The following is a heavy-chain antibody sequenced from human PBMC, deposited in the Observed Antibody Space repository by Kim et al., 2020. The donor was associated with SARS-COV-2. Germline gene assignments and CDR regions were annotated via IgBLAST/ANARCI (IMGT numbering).Heavy chain of an antibody. CDR1: GYTFTSYY. CDR2: INPSGGST. Sequence: ASVKVSCKASGYTFTSYYMHWVRQAPGQGLEWMGIINPSGGSTSYAQKFQGRVTMTRDTSTSTVYMELSSLRSEDTAVYYCARANKRVTLRSDFCAPGYWGQGTLVTVSS. CDR3: ARANKRVTLRSDFCAPGY. V-gene: IGHV1-46*01. D-gene: IGHD3-3*01. J-gene: IGHJ4*02.